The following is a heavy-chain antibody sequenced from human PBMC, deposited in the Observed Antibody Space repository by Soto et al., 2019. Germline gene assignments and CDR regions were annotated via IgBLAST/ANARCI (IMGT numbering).Heavy chain of an antibody. Sequence: EVQLVESWGDLVQPGGALRLACAAAGFTFSMNWMSWVRQAPGKGLEWVANIKKDGSEKYYVDSVRGRFTISRDNAKNSLYLQMNSLRVEDTAVYYCASGLGSMAGYSYYMDVWGKGTTVTVSS. V-gene: IGHV3-7*01. CDR2: IKKDGSEK. CDR3: ASGLGSMAGYSYYMDV. J-gene: IGHJ6*03. D-gene: IGHD6-6*01. CDR1: GFTFSMNW.